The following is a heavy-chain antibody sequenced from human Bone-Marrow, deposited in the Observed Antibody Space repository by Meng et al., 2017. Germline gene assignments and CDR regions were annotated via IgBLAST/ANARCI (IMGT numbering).Heavy chain of an antibody. CDR3: ARDCSSSSCSLDY. CDR2: INHSGST. D-gene: IGHD2-2*01. CDR1: GGSFSGYY. J-gene: IGHJ4*02. Sequence: QVQLQQWGAGLLKPSETLSRTCAVYGGSFSGYYWSWFRQPPGKGLEWIGEINHSGSTNYNPSLKSRVTMSVDTSKNQFSLKLSSVTAADTAVYYCARDCSSSSCSLDYWGQGTLVTVSS. V-gene: IGHV4-34*01.